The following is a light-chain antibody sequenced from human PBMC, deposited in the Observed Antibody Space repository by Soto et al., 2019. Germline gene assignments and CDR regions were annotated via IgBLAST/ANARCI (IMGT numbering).Light chain of an antibody. CDR3: QQLNTYPLT. Sequence: DIQLTQSPSFLSASVGTRVTITCRASQGISSYLVWYQQKPGKAPKLLIYAATTLQSGVPSRFSGSESGTEFTLTISSLQPEDFATYYCQQLNTYPLTLGGGTRVEIK. J-gene: IGKJ4*01. CDR1: QGISSY. CDR2: AAT. V-gene: IGKV1-9*01.